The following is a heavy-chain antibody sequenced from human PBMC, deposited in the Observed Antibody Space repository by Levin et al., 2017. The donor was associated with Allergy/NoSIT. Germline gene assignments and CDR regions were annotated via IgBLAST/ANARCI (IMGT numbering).Heavy chain of an antibody. CDR2: ISTNSAYI. V-gene: IGHV3-21*01. J-gene: IGHJ4*02. CDR1: GFSFSIYT. Sequence: WGSLRLSCAASGFSFSIYTMNWVRQAPGKGLEWLSFISTNSAYIFYADSVRGRFTISRDNAKGSLSLQMDNLRDDDTAVYYCARGPDIWGQGTPVTVSS. CDR3: ARGPDI.